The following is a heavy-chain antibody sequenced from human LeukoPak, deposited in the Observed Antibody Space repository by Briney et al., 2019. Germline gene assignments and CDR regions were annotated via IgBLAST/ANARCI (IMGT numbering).Heavy chain of an antibody. CDR1: GGSFTFTSHA. V-gene: IGHV1-69*01. J-gene: IGHJ3*01. CDR2: LIPIYGSA. D-gene: IGHD3-22*01. Sequence: SVKVSCKASGGSFTFTSHAISWVRQAPGQDLEWMGGLIPIYGSANYAQKFQGRVTITSDESTRTVYMELSSLRPEDSAVYYCAGFFYDNSGDAFDLWGQGTMVTVSS. CDR3: AGFFYDNSGDAFDL.